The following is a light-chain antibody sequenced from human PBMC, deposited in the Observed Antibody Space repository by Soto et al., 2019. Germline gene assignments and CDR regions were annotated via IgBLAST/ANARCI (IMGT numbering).Light chain of an antibody. Sequence: DVVMTQSPDSLAVSLGERATINCKSSQSVLITAKNKNYLAWFQQKPGQPPKLLIYWASTRESGVPDRFNGSGAGTDFTLTISNLQPEDVAVYYCHQYYSFPHSFGQGTRLEMK. CDR2: WAS. CDR3: HQYYSFPHS. V-gene: IGKV4-1*01. CDR1: QSVLITAKNKNY. J-gene: IGKJ2*01.